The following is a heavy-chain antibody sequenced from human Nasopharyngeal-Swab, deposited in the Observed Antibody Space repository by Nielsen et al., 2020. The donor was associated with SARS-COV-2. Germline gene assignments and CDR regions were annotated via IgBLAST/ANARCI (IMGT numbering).Heavy chain of an antibody. CDR2: INPNSETT. V-gene: IGHV1-8*01. CDR3: ASGTYYTGMDV. J-gene: IGHJ6*02. D-gene: IGHD3-3*01. Sequence: ASVKVSCKTSGYTLINNDIHWVRQATGQGLEWMGWINPNSETTGSAQKFQGRVTMTWDPSIRTVYMELSSLRSEDTAVYYCASGTYYTGMDVWGQGTTVTVSS. CDR1: GYTLINND.